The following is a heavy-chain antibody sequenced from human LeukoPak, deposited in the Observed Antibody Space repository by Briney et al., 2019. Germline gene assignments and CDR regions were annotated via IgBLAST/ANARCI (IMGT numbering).Heavy chain of an antibody. V-gene: IGHV3-74*01. CDR2: IDTDGRST. Sequence: GGSLRLSCVASGFTFSSYLMHWVRQAPGKGLVWVSRIDTDGRSTVYADSVKGRFTISRDNSKNTLYLQMNSLRAEDTAVYYCAREGNYYGSGSYFDYWGQGTLVTVSS. CDR3: AREGNYYGSGSYFDY. CDR1: GFTFSSYL. D-gene: IGHD3-10*01. J-gene: IGHJ4*02.